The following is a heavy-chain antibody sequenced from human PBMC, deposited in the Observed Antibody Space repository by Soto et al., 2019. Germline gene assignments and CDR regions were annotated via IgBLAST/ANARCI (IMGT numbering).Heavy chain of an antibody. J-gene: IGHJ4*02. CDR1: GGSMSGYY. Sequence: ASETLSLTCIVSGGSMSGYYWHWIRQPPGKGLEWIGHFYNSETIYNPSPGSRVAISVDTSSNHFSLTLTSVTAADTAVYYCARDPPDGYSGYDYWGQGALVTVSS. CDR3: ARDPPDGYSGYDY. V-gene: IGHV4-59*01. CDR2: FYNSET. D-gene: IGHD5-12*01.